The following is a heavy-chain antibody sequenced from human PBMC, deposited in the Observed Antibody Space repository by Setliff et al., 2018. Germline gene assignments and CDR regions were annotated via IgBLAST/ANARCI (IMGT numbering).Heavy chain of an antibody. V-gene: IGHV1-18*01. J-gene: IGHJ4*02. CDR3: ARGGRGYSYGPRKFPFDY. CDR2: ISTYNGDT. Sequence: ASVKVSCKASGYTFTSYGISWVRQAPGQGLEWMGWISTYNGDTDYAQKLQDRLTMTTDTSTSTVYMELSSLRSEDTAVYYCARGGRGYSYGPRKFPFDYWGQGTLVTVSS. D-gene: IGHD5-18*01. CDR1: GYTFTSYG.